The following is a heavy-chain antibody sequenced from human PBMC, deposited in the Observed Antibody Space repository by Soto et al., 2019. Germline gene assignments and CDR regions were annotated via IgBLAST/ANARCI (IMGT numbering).Heavy chain of an antibody. Sequence: GGSLRLSCAASGFTFDDYTMHWVRQAPGKGLEWVSLISWDGGSTYYADSVKGRFTISRDNSKNSLYLQMNSLRTEDTALYYCAKEFGFWSGYYARDFDAFDIWGQGTMVTVSS. CDR2: ISWDGGST. D-gene: IGHD3-3*01. CDR1: GFTFDDYT. CDR3: AKEFGFWSGYYARDFDAFDI. J-gene: IGHJ3*02. V-gene: IGHV3-43*01.